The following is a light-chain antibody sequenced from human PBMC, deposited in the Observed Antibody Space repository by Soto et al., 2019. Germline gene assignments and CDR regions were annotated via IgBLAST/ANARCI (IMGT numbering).Light chain of an antibody. CDR2: GAS. Sequence: EIVLTQSPGTLSLSPGERATLSCRASQSVSSSYLAWYQQKPGQAPRLLIYGASSRATGIPDRFSGSGSGTEFTLTIYRLEPEDVAVYFCQQYSLSPATFGGGTKVDIK. CDR1: QSVSSSY. J-gene: IGKJ4*01. V-gene: IGKV3-20*01. CDR3: QQYSLSPAT.